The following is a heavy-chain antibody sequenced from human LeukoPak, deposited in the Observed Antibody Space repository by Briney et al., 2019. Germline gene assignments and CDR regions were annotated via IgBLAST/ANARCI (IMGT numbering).Heavy chain of an antibody. Sequence: GGSLRLSCSVSGFTFGVYALHWVRQAPGKGLEFVSAISSSGADTYYADSVKGRFTVSRDNSKNTLFLQMSSLRAEDTAVYYCAKTEETIAAAGSFDYWGQGTLVTVSS. CDR3: AKTEETIAAAGSFDY. V-gene: IGHV3-64D*06. D-gene: IGHD6-13*01. CDR1: GFTFGVYA. CDR2: ISSSGADT. J-gene: IGHJ4*02.